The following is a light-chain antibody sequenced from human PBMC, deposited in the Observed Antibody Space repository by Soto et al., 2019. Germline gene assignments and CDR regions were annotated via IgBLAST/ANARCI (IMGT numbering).Light chain of an antibody. Sequence: ELVLTQSPATLSLSPGERATLSCRASQRVSSHLAWYKQKPGQAPRLLMYDTFNRATGIPARFNGSGSGTDFTLTISSPEPQDFAVYYCQQRSNWPPGYTFGQGTKLEIK. J-gene: IGKJ2*01. V-gene: IGKV3-11*01. CDR3: QQRSNWPPGYT. CDR2: DTF. CDR1: QRVSSH.